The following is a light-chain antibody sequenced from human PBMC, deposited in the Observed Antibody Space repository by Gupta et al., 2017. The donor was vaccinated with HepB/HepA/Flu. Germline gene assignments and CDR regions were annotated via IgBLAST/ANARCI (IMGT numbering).Light chain of an antibody. J-gene: IGKJ1*01. CDR2: GAS. Sequence: DIVMTQSPGTLSASAGERATLSCRASESISSNLDWYQQKPGQAPRLLIYGASTMATGIPARFSGSGSGTEFTLTISSLQSEDFAVYYCQQDYNWPPTFGQGTKVEIK. V-gene: IGKV3D-15*01. CDR3: QQDYNWPPT. CDR1: ESISSN.